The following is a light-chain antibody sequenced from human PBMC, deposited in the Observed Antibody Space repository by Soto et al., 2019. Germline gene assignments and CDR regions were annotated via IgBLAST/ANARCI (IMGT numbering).Light chain of an antibody. CDR2: GAS. V-gene: IGKV3-15*01. CDR1: QSVTSSY. Sequence: EIGLTQSPGTLALSPGERATLSCRASQSVTSSYLAWYQQKPGQAPRLLIYGASTRATGIPARFSGSGSGTEFTLTISSLQSEDLAVYHCQQYNKWPQTFGQGTKVDIK. J-gene: IGKJ1*01. CDR3: QQYNKWPQT.